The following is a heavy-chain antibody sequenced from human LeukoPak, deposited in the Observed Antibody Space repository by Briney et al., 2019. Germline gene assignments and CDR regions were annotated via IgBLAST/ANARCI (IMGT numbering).Heavy chain of an antibody. J-gene: IGHJ4*02. CDR3: ARESFGGSPLVH. V-gene: IGHV4-39*07. Sequence: SETLSLTCTVSGGSISSSSHYWGGIRQPPGKGLEWIGSIYSSGSIYYNPSRKSRVNISIDTSKDQFSLKLSSVTAADTAVYYCARESFGGSPLVHWGQGTLVTVSS. D-gene: IGHD2-15*01. CDR2: IYSSGSI. CDR1: GGSISSSSHY.